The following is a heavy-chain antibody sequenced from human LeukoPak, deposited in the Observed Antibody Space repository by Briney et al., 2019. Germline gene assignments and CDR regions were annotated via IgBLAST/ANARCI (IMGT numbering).Heavy chain of an antibody. CDR3: TRGDGLKDFDY. CDR2: ISYDENNK. Sequence: GRSLRLSCAASGFTFSTYAMHWVRQTPAKGLEWVAVISYDENNKYYADSVKGRFTLSRDNSKNTLFLQMNSLRTEDTAVYYCTRGDGLKDFDYWGQGTLVTVSS. J-gene: IGHJ4*02. D-gene: IGHD5-24*01. CDR1: GFTFSTYA. V-gene: IGHV3-30-3*01.